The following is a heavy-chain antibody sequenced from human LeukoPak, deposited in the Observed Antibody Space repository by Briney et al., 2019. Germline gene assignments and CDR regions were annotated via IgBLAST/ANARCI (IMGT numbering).Heavy chain of an antibody. D-gene: IGHD1-26*01. Sequence: SVKVSCKASGGTFSSYAISWVRQAPGQGLEWMGGIIPIFGTANYAQKFQGRVTMTRNTSISTAYMELSNLRSEDTAVYYCVRGRFIAGAGDWGQGTPVTVPS. V-gene: IGHV1-69*05. CDR2: IIPIFGTA. J-gene: IGHJ1*01. CDR1: GGTFSSYA. CDR3: VRGRFIAGAGD.